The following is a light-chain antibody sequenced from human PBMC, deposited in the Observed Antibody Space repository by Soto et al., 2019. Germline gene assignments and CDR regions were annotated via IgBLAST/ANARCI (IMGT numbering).Light chain of an antibody. Sequence: DIQMTQSPSSLSASVGDRVTITCRASQPVTNYLSWYQQKPGKAPTLLIYAASRLQSGVPSRFSAGGSGTEFTLTISSLQPDDFATYFCQQYSTYSWTFGQGTKVEIK. CDR3: QQYSTYSWT. J-gene: IGKJ1*01. CDR1: QPVTNY. V-gene: IGKV1-39*01. CDR2: AAS.